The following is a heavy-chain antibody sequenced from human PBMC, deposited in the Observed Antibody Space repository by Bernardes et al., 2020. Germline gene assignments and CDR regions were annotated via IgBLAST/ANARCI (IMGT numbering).Heavy chain of an antibody. V-gene: IGHV3-30*03. CDR2: ISYDGSNK. CDR1: GFTFSSYG. D-gene: IGHD3-22*01. J-gene: IGHJ5*02. Sequence: GGSLRLSCAASGFTFSSYGMPWVRQAPGKGLEWVAVISYDGSNKYYADSVKGRFTISRDNSKNTLYLQMNSLRAEDTAVYYCARDREADIITSWFDPWGQGTLVTVSS. CDR3: ARDREADIITSWFDP.